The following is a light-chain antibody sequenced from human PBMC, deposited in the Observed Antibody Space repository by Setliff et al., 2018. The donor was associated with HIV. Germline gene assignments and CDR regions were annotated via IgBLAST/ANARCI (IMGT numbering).Light chain of an antibody. J-gene: IGLJ1*01. Sequence: QSALTQPPSASGTPGQRVTIACSGSSSNIGRNTVNWYKQRTGTAPKLLIYRNYQRSSGLPDRFSSSKSVTSASLAISGLQSDDDADYYCAAWDDLLNASYVFGAWTKVTVL. CDR1: SSNIGRNT. CDR2: RNY. CDR3: AAWDDLLNASYV. V-gene: IGLV1-44*01.